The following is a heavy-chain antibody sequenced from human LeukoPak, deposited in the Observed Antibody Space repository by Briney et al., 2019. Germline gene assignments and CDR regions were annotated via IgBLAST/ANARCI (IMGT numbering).Heavy chain of an antibody. Sequence: SETLSLTCTVSGGSISSSSYYWGWLRRPPGKGLEWIGSIYYSGSTYYNPSLKSRVTISVDTSENQFSLKLSSVTAADTAVYYCARERSGSSRYYYYYMDVWGKGTTVTVSS. D-gene: IGHD6-6*01. V-gene: IGHV4-39*07. J-gene: IGHJ6*03. CDR2: IYYSGST. CDR1: GGSISSSSYY. CDR3: ARERSGSSRYYYYYMDV.